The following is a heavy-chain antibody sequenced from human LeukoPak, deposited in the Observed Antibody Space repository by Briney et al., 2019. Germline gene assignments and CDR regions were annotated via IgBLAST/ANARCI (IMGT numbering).Heavy chain of an antibody. D-gene: IGHD3-9*01. CDR3: ARVIGGIRYFDWYNWFDP. V-gene: IGHV3-11*05. CDR1: GFTFSDYY. Sequence: GGSLRLSCAASGFTFSDYYMSWIRQAPGKGLEWVSYISSCSSYTNYADSVKGRFTISRDNAKNSLYLQMNSLRAEDTAVYYCARVIGGIRYFDWYNWFDPWGQGTLVTVSS. CDR2: ISSCSSYT. J-gene: IGHJ5*02.